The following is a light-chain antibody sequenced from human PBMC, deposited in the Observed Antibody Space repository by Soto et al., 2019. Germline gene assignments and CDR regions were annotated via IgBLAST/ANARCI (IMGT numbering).Light chain of an antibody. V-gene: IGKV3-20*01. Sequence: EMVWPQPPAPLPCSQGEKAPVLFKTIRRIGRNFLAWYQQKPGQAPRLLIYASSQRATGIPDRFSGSASGADFTLTIDRLEPEDFAVYYCQLYGNSPPFGQGTRLEIK. CDR2: ASS. J-gene: IGKJ5*01. CDR1: RRIGRNF. CDR3: QLYGNSPP.